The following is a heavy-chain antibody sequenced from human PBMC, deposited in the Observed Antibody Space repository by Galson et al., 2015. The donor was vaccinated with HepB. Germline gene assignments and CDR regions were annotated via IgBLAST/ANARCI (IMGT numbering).Heavy chain of an antibody. CDR1: GLIFSDYY. V-gene: IGHV3-11*01. D-gene: IGHD6-19*01. Sequence: SLRLSCAASGLIFSDYYMSWVRQAPGKGLEWVSYITSSGSAIYADSVKGRFTVSRDNDKNSLFLQMNSLRGEEPSVYYCATIPADRNGWYHHDSWGQGTLVTVSS. J-gene: IGHJ5*01. CDR2: ITSSGSAI. CDR3: ATIPADRNGWYHHDS.